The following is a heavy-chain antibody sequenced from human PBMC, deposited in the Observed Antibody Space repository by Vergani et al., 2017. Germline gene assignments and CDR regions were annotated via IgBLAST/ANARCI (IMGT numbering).Heavy chain of an antibody. J-gene: IGHJ6*03. CDR2: IYSGGSST. CDR3: ATDFLPGIAAAGTSSYYYYYMDV. Sequence: EVQLLESGGGLVQPGGSLRLSCAASGFTFSSYAMSWVRQAPGKGLEWVSVIYSGGSSTYYADSVKGRFTISRDNSKNTLYLQMNSLRAEDTAVYYCATDFLPGIAAAGTSSYYYYYMDVWGKGTTVTVSS. CDR1: GFTFSSYA. D-gene: IGHD6-13*01. V-gene: IGHV3-23*03.